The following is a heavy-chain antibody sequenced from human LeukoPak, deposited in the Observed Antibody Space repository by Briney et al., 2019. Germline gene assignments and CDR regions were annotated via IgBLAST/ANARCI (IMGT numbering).Heavy chain of an antibody. J-gene: IGHJ4*02. CDR1: GFTFNNHA. CDR2: INGNGAST. Sequence: PAGSLRLSCAGSGFTFNNHAMSWVRQAPGKGLEWVSGINGNGASTYYSDSVKGRFTISRDNSKNTLYLQMSSLRAEDTAIYYCAKDQGYSYYYLDYWGQGTLVTVSS. CDR3: AKDQGYSYYYLDY. V-gene: IGHV3-23*01. D-gene: IGHD5-18*01.